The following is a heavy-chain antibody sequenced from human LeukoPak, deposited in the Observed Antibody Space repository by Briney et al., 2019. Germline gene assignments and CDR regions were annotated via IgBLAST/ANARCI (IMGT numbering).Heavy chain of an antibody. V-gene: IGHV3-23*01. Sequence: GRSLRLSCAASGFTFSSYGMHWVRQAPGKGLEWVSAISGSGGSTYYADSVKGRFTISRDNSKNTLYLQMNSLRAEDTAVYYCAKVPSYYYDSSGTEGDYWGQGTLVTVSS. D-gene: IGHD3-22*01. CDR2: ISGSGGST. CDR3: AKVPSYYYDSSGTEGDY. J-gene: IGHJ4*02. CDR1: GFTFSSYG.